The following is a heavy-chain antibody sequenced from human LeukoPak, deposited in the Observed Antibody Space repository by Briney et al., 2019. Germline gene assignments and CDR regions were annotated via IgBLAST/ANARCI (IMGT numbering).Heavy chain of an antibody. CDR2: INPNSGGT. J-gene: IGHJ5*02. D-gene: IGHD6-13*01. V-gene: IGHV1-2*02. CDR1: GYTFTGYY. CDR3: ARVRYRVIAAAGHHYNWFDP. Sequence: GASVKVSCKASGYTFTGYYMHWVRQAPGQGLEWMGWINPNSGGTNYAQKFQGRVTMTRDTSISTAYMELSRLRSDDTAVYYCARVRYRVIAAAGHHYNWFDPWGQGTLVTVSS.